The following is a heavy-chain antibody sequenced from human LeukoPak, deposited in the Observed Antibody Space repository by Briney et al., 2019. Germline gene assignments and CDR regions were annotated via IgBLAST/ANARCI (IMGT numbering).Heavy chain of an antibody. CDR3: AKDDAWGRYKD. D-gene: IGHD3-16*01. Sequence: GGSLRLSCAASGFTFSNYWMNWVRQAPGKGLEWVSGISPSGEITYYTDSVKGRFTISRDNSKHTVSLQMNSLRGEDTAVYYCAKDDAWGRYKDWGQGTLVTVSS. J-gene: IGHJ1*01. CDR2: ISPSGEIT. CDR1: GFTFSNYW. V-gene: IGHV3-23*01.